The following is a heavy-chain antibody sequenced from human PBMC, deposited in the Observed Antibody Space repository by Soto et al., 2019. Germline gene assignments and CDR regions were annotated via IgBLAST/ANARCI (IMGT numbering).Heavy chain of an antibody. V-gene: IGHV3-11*01. CDR2: ISSSGSTI. CDR1: GFTFSDYY. D-gene: IGHD6-13*01. CDR3: AIDRSSRRKRDAFDI. J-gene: IGHJ3*02. Sequence: GGSLRLSCAASGFTFSDYYMSWIRQAPGKGLEWVSYISSSGSTIYYADSVKGRFTISRDNAKNSLYLQMNSLRAEDTAVYYCAIDRSSRRKRDAFDIWGQGTMVTVSS.